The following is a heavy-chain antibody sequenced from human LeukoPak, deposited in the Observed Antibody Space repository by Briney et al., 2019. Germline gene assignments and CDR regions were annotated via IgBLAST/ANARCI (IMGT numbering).Heavy chain of an antibody. D-gene: IGHD6-13*01. J-gene: IGHJ6*03. CDR2: IKQDGSEK. V-gene: IGHV3-7*01. CDR3: ARVSSSWIYYYYYMDV. CDR1: GFTFSSYW. Sequence: GGSLRLSCAASGFTFSSYWMSWVRQAPGKGLEWVANIKQDGSEKYYVDSVKGRFTISRDNAKNSLYLQMNSLRAEDTAVYYCARVSSSWIYYYYYMDVWGKGTTVTVSS.